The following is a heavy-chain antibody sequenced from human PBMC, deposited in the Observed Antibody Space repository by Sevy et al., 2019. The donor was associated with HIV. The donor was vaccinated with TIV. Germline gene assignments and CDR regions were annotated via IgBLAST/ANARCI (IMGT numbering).Heavy chain of an antibody. CDR3: TLDGIWNVGNNYYYGMDV. CDR1: GFTFSHAW. Sequence: GGSLRLSCAASGFTFSHAWMSWVRQAPGKGLKWVGRIKSKTDGGTIDYVAPVKGRFTIARDDSKNTLYLQLNSLKSEDTAVYYCTLDGIWNVGNNYYYGMDVWGQWTTVTVSS. CDR2: IKSKTDGGTI. V-gene: IGHV3-15*01. J-gene: IGHJ6*02. D-gene: IGHD1-1*01.